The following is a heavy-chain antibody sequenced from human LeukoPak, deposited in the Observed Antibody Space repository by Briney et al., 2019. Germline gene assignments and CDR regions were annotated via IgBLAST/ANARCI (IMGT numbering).Heavy chain of an antibody. Sequence: ASETLSLTCAVYGGSFSGYYWSWIRQPPGKGLEWIGEINHSGSTNYNPSLKSRVTISVDTSKNQFSLKLSSVTAADTAVYYRARGRVYCSSTSCRNWFDPWGQGTLVTVSS. CDR2: INHSGST. V-gene: IGHV4-34*01. CDR1: GGSFSGYY. CDR3: ARGRVYCSSTSCRNWFDP. D-gene: IGHD2-2*01. J-gene: IGHJ5*02.